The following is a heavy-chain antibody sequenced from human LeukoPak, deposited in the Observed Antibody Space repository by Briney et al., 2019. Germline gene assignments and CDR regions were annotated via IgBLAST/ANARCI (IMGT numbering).Heavy chain of an antibody. CDR2: IIPIFGTA. Sequence: SVKVSCKASGGTLSSYAISWVRQAPGQGLEWMGRIIPIFGTANYAQKFQGRVTITTDESTSTAYMELSSLRSEDTAVYYCARGEGTLPWPHFDYWGQGTLVTASS. J-gene: IGHJ4*02. CDR1: GGTLSSYA. D-gene: IGHD3-16*01. V-gene: IGHV1-69*05. CDR3: ARGEGTLPWPHFDY.